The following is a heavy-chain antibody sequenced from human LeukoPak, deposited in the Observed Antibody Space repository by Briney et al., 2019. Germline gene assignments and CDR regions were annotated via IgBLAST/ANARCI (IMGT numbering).Heavy chain of an antibody. D-gene: IGHD2-2*02. CDR3: ATCARNFYCYRFDY. CDR1: GGIFTSYA. Sequence: SVKVSCKASGGIFTSYAISWVRQAPGQGLEWMGGIIPIFGTANYAQKFQGRVTITADESTSTAYMELSSLRSEDTAVYYCATCARNFYCYRFDYWGQGTLVTVSS. V-gene: IGHV1-69*13. J-gene: IGHJ4*02. CDR2: IIPIFGTA.